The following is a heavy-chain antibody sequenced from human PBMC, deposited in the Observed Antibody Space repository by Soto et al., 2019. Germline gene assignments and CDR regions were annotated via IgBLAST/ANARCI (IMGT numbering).Heavy chain of an antibody. CDR1: GGSISSYY. D-gene: IGHD6-19*01. Sequence: QVQLQESGPGLVKPSETLSLTCTVSGGSISSYYWSWIRQPPGKGLEWIGYIYYSGSTNYNPSLKSRVTISVDTSKNQFSLKLSSVTAADTAVYYCVRDSTEKQWPIRPTYYYGMDVWGQGTTVTVSS. J-gene: IGHJ6*02. V-gene: IGHV4-59*01. CDR2: IYYSGST. CDR3: VRDSTEKQWPIRPTYYYGMDV.